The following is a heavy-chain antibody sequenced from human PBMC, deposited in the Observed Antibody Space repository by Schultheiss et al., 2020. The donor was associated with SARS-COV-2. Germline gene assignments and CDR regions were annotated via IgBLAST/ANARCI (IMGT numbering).Heavy chain of an antibody. CDR1: GGSFSRYY. D-gene: IGHD3-22*01. V-gene: IGHV4-34*01. Sequence: SETLSLTCAVSGGSFSRYYWTWIRQPPGKGLEWIGEINAGGSTNYNPSLKSRVTISIYTSKNQFSLKLSSVTAADTAVYYCARGRVYYYDSSGYNDAFDIWGQGTMVTVSS. CDR3: ARGRVYYYDSSGYNDAFDI. CDR2: INAGGST. J-gene: IGHJ3*02.